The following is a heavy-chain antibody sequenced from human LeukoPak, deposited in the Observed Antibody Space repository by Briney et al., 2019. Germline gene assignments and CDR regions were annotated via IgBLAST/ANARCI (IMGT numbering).Heavy chain of an antibody. CDR2: IYTSGST. CDR3: ARDDSGYCSSTSCADAFDI. J-gene: IGHJ3*02. CDR1: GGSISSGSYY. Sequence: SETLSLTCTVSGGSISSGSYYWSWIRQPAGKGLEWIGRIYTSGSTNYSPSLKSRVTMSVDTSKNQFSLKLSSVTAADTAVYYCARDDSGYCSSTSCADAFDIWGQGTMVTVSS. V-gene: IGHV4-61*02. D-gene: IGHD2-2*01.